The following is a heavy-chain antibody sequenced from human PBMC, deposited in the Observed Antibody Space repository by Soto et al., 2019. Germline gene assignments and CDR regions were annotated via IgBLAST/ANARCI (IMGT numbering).Heavy chain of an antibody. CDR2: ISSMFGAA. Sequence: QVQLVQSGAAMKKPGSAVKVSCQSSGGTFNTYAMNWVRQAPGQGPEWMGDISSMFGAANYAPKFQGRVTMTADESTGTSYMQLGSLTSEDTVLYFCAREVQVHTPAFVYWGQGTLVTVSS. CDR3: AREVQVHTPAFVY. D-gene: IGHD3-10*01. CDR1: GGTFNTYA. J-gene: IGHJ4*02. V-gene: IGHV1-69*19.